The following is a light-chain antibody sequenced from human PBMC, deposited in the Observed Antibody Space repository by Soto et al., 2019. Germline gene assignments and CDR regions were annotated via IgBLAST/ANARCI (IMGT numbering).Light chain of an antibody. CDR1: QNISSY. Sequence: DIQMTQSPSSLSASAGDRVTITCRASQNISSYLNWYQQKPGKAPKLLIYAASSLQSGVPSRFSGSGSGTDFTLTISSLQPEDFATYYCQQSYSTPRTFGQGTKVEIK. J-gene: IGKJ1*01. CDR3: QQSYSTPRT. CDR2: AAS. V-gene: IGKV1-39*01.